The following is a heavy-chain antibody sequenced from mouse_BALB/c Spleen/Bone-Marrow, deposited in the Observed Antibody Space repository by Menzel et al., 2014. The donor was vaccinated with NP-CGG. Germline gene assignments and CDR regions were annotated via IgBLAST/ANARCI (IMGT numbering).Heavy chain of an antibody. V-gene: IGHV3-8*02. CDR3: ARGTGYYFDY. CDR2: ISYSGNT. CDR1: GDSITDAY. J-gene: IGHJ2*01. Sequence: VQLQQSGPSLVKPSQTLSLTCSVTGDSITDAYWNWIRKFPGNKIDYMRYISYSGNTYYNPSLKSRISITRDTSKNQFYLQLNSVTTEDTATYFCARGTGYYFDYWGQGTTLTVSS. D-gene: IGHD3-3*01.